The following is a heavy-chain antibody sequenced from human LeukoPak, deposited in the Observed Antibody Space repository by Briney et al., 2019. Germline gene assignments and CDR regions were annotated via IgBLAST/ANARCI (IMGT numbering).Heavy chain of an antibody. D-gene: IGHD5-24*01. CDR3: ARVMEMATPLWYFDL. J-gene: IGHJ2*01. V-gene: IGHV1-69*05. CDR1: GGTFSSYA. Sequence: SVKVSCKASGGTFSSYAISWVRQAPGQGLEWMGGIIPIFGTANYAQKFQGRVTITTDESTSTAYMELSSLRSEDTAVYYCARVMEMATPLWYFDLWGRGTLVTVSS. CDR2: IIPIFGTA.